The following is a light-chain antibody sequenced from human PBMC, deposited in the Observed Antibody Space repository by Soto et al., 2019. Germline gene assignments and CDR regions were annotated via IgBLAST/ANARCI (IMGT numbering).Light chain of an antibody. V-gene: IGKV3-20*01. CDR2: GAS. CDR1: QSVSSSY. Sequence: EIVLTQSPGTLSLSPGERATLSCRASQSVSSSYVAWYQQKPGQAPRLLIYGASSRATGIPDRFSGSGSGAEFTLTISSLQSEDFAVYYCQHYVTWPLTFGGGTKVDIK. J-gene: IGKJ4*01. CDR3: QHYVTWPLT.